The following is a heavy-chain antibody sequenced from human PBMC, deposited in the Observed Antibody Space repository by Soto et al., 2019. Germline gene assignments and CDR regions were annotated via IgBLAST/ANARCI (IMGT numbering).Heavy chain of an antibody. Sequence: VQLVESGGGVVQPGRSLRLSCAASGFTFSDYAMHWVRQAPGKGLEWVAVVSHDGRNTHYADSVKGRFTISRDSSKDTVSLEMASLRAEDTAIYYCAKGGGQWLVTSDFNYWGQGALVTVSS. CDR2: VSHDGRNT. J-gene: IGHJ4*02. V-gene: IGHV3-30*18. CDR1: GFTFSDYA. D-gene: IGHD6-19*01. CDR3: AKGGGQWLVTSDFNY.